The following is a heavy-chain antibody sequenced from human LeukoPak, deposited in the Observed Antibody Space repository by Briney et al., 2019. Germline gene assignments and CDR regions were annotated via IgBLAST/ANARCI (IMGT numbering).Heavy chain of an antibody. J-gene: IGHJ4*02. CDR3: ARDHGGSDPYYFDY. CDR2: ISSSSTYI. CDR1: GFTFSSYN. D-gene: IGHD1-26*01. V-gene: IGHV3-21*01. Sequence: GGSLRLSCAASGFTFSSYNMNWVRQAPGKGLEWVSSISSSSTYIYYADSVKGRFTISRDNAKKSLYLQMNSLRAEDTAVYYCARDHGGSDPYYFDYWGQGTLVTVSS.